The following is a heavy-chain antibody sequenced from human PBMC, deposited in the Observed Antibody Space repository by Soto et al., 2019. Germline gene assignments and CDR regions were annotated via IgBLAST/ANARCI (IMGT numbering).Heavy chain of an antibody. CDR1: GGSISSSNYH. Sequence: QLQLQESGPGLVKPSETLSLTCTVSGGSISSSNYHWGWIRQPPGKGLEWIGSMYYSGSAYYNTSLKRRVTISVDTSKNQFSLKLTSVTAADTAVYHCARHGGNSPPGSWGQGTLVTVSS. D-gene: IGHD2-15*01. J-gene: IGHJ4*02. CDR2: MYYSGSA. V-gene: IGHV4-39*01. CDR3: ARHGGNSPPGS.